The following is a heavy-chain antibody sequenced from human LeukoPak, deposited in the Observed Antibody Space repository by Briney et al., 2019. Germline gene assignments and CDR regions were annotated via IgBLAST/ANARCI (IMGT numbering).Heavy chain of an antibody. D-gene: IGHD5-24*01. J-gene: IGHJ6*02. Sequence: SETLSLTCTVSGGTISSSGYYWGWIRQPPGKGLEWIGSIYYSGSTSYNPFLKSRGTISVDTSKNQFSLKMSSVTAADTAVYYCARRRGRDGYHHGLDVWGQGTTVTVSS. CDR3: ARRRGRDGYHHGLDV. V-gene: IGHV4-39*01. CDR2: IYYSGST. CDR1: GGTISSSGYY.